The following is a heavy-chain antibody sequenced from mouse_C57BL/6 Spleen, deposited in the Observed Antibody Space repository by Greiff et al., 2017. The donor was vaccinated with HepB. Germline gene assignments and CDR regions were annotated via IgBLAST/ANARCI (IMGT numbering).Heavy chain of an antibody. V-gene: IGHV1-64*01. CDR3: ARSGAYYSNYYAMDY. CDR1: GYTFTSYW. CDR2: IHPNSGST. D-gene: IGHD2-5*01. Sequence: VQLQQPGAELVKPGASVKLSCKASGYTFTSYWMHWVKQRPGQGLEWIGMIHPNSGSTNYNEKFKSKATLTVDKSSSTAYMQLSSLTSEDSAVYYCARSGAYYSNYYAMDYWGQGTSVTVSS. J-gene: IGHJ4*01.